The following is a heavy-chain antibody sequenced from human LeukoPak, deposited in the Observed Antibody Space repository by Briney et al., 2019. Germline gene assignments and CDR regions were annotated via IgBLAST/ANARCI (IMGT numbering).Heavy chain of an antibody. CDR1: GFTFSSYG. CDR2: ISYDGSNK. J-gene: IGHJ4*02. D-gene: IGHD2-15*01. CDR3: EGYCSGGSCYPDY. Sequence: PGGSLRLSCAASGFTFSSYGMHWVRQAPGKGLEWVAVISYDGSNKYYADSVKGRFTISRDNSKNTLYLQMNGLRAEDTAVYYCEGYCSGGSCYPDYWGQGTLVTVSS. V-gene: IGHV3-30*03.